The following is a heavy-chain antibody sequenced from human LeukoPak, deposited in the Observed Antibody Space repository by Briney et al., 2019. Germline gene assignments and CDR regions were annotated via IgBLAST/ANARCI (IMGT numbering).Heavy chain of an antibody. V-gene: IGHV3-74*01. D-gene: IGHD3-16*01. Sequence: PGGSLRLSCAASGLTFSSHWMHWVRQAPGKGLVWVSRITNDGSSTTYADAVKGRFTISRDNAKNRFYLQVNSLRAEDTAVYYSATQQGGSPAYWGQGTLVTVSS. CDR1: GLTFSSHW. J-gene: IGHJ4*02. CDR2: ITNDGSST. CDR3: ATQQGGSPAY.